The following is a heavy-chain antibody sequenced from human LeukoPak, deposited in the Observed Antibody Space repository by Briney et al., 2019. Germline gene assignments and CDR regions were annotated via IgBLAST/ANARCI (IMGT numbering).Heavy chain of an antibody. Sequence: GGSLRLSCAASGFTVSSNYMSWVRQAPGKGLEWVSVIYSGGSTYYADSVKGRFTISRDNSKNTLYLQMNSLRAEDTAVYYCAKIRVVRGVPPIFDYWGQGTLVTVSS. CDR3: AKIRVVRGVPPIFDY. J-gene: IGHJ4*02. D-gene: IGHD3-10*01. CDR1: GFTVSSNY. V-gene: IGHV3-53*01. CDR2: IYSGGST.